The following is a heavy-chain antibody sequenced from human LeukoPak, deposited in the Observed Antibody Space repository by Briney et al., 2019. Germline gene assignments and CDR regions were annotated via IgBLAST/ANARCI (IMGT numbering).Heavy chain of an antibody. J-gene: IGHJ4*01. CDR3: ARARDIVVVPAAILGGDFDY. V-gene: IGHV1-46*01. CDR2: INPSGGST. Sequence: ASVKVSCKASGYTFTSYYMHWVRQAPGQGLEWMGIINPSGGSTSYAQKFQGRVTMTRDTSTSTVYMELSSLRSEDTAVYYCARARDIVVVPAAILGGDFDYWGQEPWSPSPQ. D-gene: IGHD2-2*01. CDR1: GYTFTSYY.